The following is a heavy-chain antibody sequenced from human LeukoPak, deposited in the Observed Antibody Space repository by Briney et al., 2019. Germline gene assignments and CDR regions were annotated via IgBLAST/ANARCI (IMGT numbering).Heavy chain of an antibody. CDR2: IYHSGFT. J-gene: IGHJ4*02. CDR1: GYSIGTGYY. V-gene: IGHV4-38-2*02. D-gene: IGHD3-22*01. CDR3: AGKYYFDSSAYFYVDY. Sequence: SETLSLTCTVSGYSIGTGYYWGWIRQPPGKRLGWIGSIYHSGFTYYNPSLKSRVTISMDTSKNQFSLKLSSVTAADTAFYYCAGKYYFDSSAYFYVDYWGQGTLVTVSS.